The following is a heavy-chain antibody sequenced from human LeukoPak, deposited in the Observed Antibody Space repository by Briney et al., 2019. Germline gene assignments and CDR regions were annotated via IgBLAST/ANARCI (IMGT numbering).Heavy chain of an antibody. CDR1: GGSFGGYY. Sequence: SETLSLTCAVYGGSFGGYYWSWIRQPPGKGLEWIGEINHSGSTNYNPSLKSRVTISVDTSKNRFSLKLSSVTAADTAVYYCARADGGWYYFDYWGQGTLVTVSS. V-gene: IGHV4-34*09. J-gene: IGHJ4*02. CDR2: INHSGST. CDR3: ARADGGWYYFDY. D-gene: IGHD6-19*01.